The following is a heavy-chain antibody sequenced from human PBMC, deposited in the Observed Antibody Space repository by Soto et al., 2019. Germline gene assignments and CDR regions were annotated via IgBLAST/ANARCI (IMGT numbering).Heavy chain of an antibody. CDR1: GGSFSGYY. J-gene: IGHJ4*02. D-gene: IGHD4-17*01. CDR3: ARARTVPTHLDY. V-gene: IGHV4-34*01. Sequence: SETLPLTCAVYGGSFSGYYWSWIRQPPGKGLEWIGEINHSGSTNYNPSLKSRVTISVDTSKNQFSLKLSSVTAADTAVYYCARARTVPTHLDYWGQGTLVTVSS. CDR2: INHSGST.